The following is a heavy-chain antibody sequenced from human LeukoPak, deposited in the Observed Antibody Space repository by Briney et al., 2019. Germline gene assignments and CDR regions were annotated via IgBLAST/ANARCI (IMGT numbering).Heavy chain of an antibody. Sequence: GRSLRLSCAASGFTFSSYGMHWVRQAPGKGLGCVAVMWYEGTNKYYSDSGKGRFTISRDNSKNTLYLQMDSLRGEETAVYYCASQGGLGNHPAGSWFDPWGQGTLVIVSS. CDR3: ASQGGLGNHPAGSWFDP. CDR1: GFTFSSYG. CDR2: MWYEGTNK. D-gene: IGHD7-27*01. J-gene: IGHJ5*02. V-gene: IGHV3-33*01.